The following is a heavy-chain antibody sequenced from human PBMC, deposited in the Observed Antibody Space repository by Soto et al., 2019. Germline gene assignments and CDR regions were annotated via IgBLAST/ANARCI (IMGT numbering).Heavy chain of an antibody. J-gene: IGHJ4*02. CDR3: AREQQLVLSPHFDY. CDR2: MNPNSGNT. V-gene: IGHV1-8*01. Sequence: GASVKVSCKASGYAFTIYDINWVRQATGQGHEWMGWMNPNSGNTGYAQKFQGRVTMTRNTSISTAYMELSSLRSEDTAVYYCAREQQLVLSPHFDYWGQGTLVTSPQ. CDR1: GYAFTIYD. D-gene: IGHD6-13*01.